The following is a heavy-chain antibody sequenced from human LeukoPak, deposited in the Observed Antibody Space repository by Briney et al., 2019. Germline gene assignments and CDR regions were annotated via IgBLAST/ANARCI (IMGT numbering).Heavy chain of an antibody. V-gene: IGHV3-23*01. CDR3: AKGYSSSWYFADWFDP. J-gene: IGHJ5*02. D-gene: IGHD6-13*01. Sequence: GGSLRLSCAASGFTFSSYAMSWVRQAPGKGLEWVSAISGSGGSTYYADSVKGRFTISRDNSKNTLYVKMNSLRAEDTAVYYDAKGYSSSWYFADWFDPWGQGTLVTVSS. CDR2: ISGSGGST. CDR1: GFTFSSYA.